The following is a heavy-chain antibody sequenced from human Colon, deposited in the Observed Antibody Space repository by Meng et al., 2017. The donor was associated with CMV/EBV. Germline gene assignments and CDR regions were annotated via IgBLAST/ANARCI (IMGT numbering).Heavy chain of an antibody. CDR3: VRMYASSSGWLDP. CDR1: GNIFSSAY. Sequence: ASVKVSCKASGNIFSSAYLHWVRQAPGQGLEWMGMINPTDGRARHAQKFKGRVTMTRDKSTTTFYMELSSLISDDTAVYYCVRMYASSSGWLDPWGQGTLVTVSS. D-gene: IGHD6-6*01. CDR2: INPTDGRA. V-gene: IGHV1-46*01. J-gene: IGHJ5*02.